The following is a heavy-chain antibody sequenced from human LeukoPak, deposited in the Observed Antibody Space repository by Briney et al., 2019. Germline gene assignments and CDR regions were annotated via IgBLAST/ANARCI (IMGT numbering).Heavy chain of an antibody. D-gene: IGHD2-21*02. CDR2: IYYSGST. V-gene: IGHV4-59*08. J-gene: IGHJ3*02. CDR1: GGSISSYY. CDR3: ARTEVGVVTARANAFDI. Sequence: SSETLSLTCTVSGGSISSYYWSWIRQPPGKGLEWIGYIYYSGSTNYNPSLKSRVTISVDTSKNQFSLKLSSVTAADTAVYYCARTEVGVVTARANAFDIWGQGTVVTVSS.